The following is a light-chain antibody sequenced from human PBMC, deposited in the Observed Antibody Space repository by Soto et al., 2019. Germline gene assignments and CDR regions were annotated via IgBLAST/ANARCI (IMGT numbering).Light chain of an antibody. V-gene: IGKV3-20*01. CDR3: QQYGSSPSWT. Sequence: EIVLTQSPGTLSLSPGERATLSCRASQSVSSSYLAWYQQKPGQAPRLLIYGASSMATGIPDRFSGSGSGTDFTLTISRLEPEDFAVYYCQQYGSSPSWTFGQGTKLEIK. J-gene: IGKJ2*01. CDR2: GAS. CDR1: QSVSSSY.